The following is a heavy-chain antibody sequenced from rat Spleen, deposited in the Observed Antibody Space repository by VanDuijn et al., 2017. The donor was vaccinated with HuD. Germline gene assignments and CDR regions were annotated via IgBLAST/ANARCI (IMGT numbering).Heavy chain of an antibody. CDR3: TTYSDYATSPFAY. V-gene: IGHV5-31*01. CDR2: ITNAAGKV. J-gene: IGHJ3*01. Sequence: EVQLVESGGGLVQPGRSLKLSCVASGFTFNNYWMTWIRQAPGKGLEWVASITNAAGKVYYPDSVKGRFTISRDDAKSTLYLQMNSLRSEDTATYYCTTYSDYATSPFAYWGRGALVTVSS. D-gene: IGHD1-6*01. CDR1: GFTFNNYW.